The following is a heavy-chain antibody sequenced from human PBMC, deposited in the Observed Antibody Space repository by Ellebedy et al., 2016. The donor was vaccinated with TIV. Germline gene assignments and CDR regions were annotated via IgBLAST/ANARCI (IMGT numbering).Heavy chain of an antibody. CDR1: GESFSGYH. CDR2: INHSGST. J-gene: IGHJ4*02. D-gene: IGHD6-19*01. V-gene: IGHV4-34*01. CDR3: ARWAAVAGTNYFDY. Sequence: SETLSLTXAVYGESFSGYHWSWIRQPPGKGLEWIGEINHSGSTYYKPSLKSRVTISVDTSKNQFSLRLSSVTAADTAVYYCARWAAVAGTNYFDYWGQGSLVTVSS.